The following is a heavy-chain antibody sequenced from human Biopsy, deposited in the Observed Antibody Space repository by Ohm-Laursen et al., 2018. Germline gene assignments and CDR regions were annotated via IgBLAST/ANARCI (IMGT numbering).Heavy chain of an antibody. CDR1: GGSISSDY. V-gene: IGHV4-59*01. CDR3: ARGKAGVYDALDI. Sequence: PGTLSLTCTVSGGSISSDYWSWIRQTPGKGLEWIGYIYYSGSTNYNPSLKSRVTISVAVDTSKSQFSLRLSSVTAADTAMYYCARGKAGVYDALDIWGQGTMVIVSS. D-gene: IGHD5/OR15-5a*01. CDR2: IYYSGST. J-gene: IGHJ3*02.